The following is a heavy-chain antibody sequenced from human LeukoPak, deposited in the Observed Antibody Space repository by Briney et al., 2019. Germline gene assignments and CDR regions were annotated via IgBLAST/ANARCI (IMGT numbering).Heavy chain of an antibody. CDR2: IYYTGST. CDR3: ARGGWSHAY. Sequence: SETLSLTCTVSGGSISSHYWSWMRQPPGKGLEWIGYIYYTGSTNYNPSLQSRVTISVDTSNNQFSLKLSSVTAADTAVYYCARGGWSHAYWGQGTLVTVSS. J-gene: IGHJ1*01. V-gene: IGHV4-59*11. CDR1: GGSISSHY. D-gene: IGHD6-19*01.